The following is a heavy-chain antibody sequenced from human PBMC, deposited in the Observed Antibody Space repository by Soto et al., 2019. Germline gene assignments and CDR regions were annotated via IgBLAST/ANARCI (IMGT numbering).Heavy chain of an antibody. CDR1: GFTFSSYA. CDR3: AKGRGQNWKFDY. CDR2: ISGSGGTA. Sequence: EVQLLESGGGSVQPGASLRLSCAASGFTFSSYAMHWVRRPPAKGLEWVSSISGSGGTAYYADSVKGRFSISSNSLVNTLYLQMNSLRAEDTAVYYCAKGRGQNWKFDYGGEGTVVTVSP. J-gene: IGHJ4*02. V-gene: IGHV3-23*01. D-gene: IGHD1-1*01.